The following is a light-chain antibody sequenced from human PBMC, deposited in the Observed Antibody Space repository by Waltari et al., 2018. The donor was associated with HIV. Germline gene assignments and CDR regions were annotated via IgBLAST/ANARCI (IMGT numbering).Light chain of an antibody. J-gene: IGLJ2*01. Sequence: QSALTQPASVSESPGQSITIFCTGTSHDVGAYNLVSWYQQHPGKVPELIIFEVSNRPSGISGRFSGSKSGNTASLTISGLRAEDEADYYCSSFTRRNNVIFGGGTKLTVL. CDR2: EVS. CDR1: SHDVGAYNL. V-gene: IGLV2-14*01. CDR3: SSFTRRNNVI.